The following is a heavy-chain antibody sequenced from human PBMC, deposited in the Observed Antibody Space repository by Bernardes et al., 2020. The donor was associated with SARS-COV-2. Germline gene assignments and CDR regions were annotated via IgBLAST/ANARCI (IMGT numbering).Heavy chain of an antibody. D-gene: IGHD6-13*01. CDR2: IYYSGST. J-gene: IGHJ5*02. CDR1: GGSISSSSYY. Sequence: SETLSLTCTVSGGSISSSSYYWGWIRQPPGKGLEWIGSIYYSGSTYYNPSLKSRVTISVDTSKNQFSLKLSSVTAADTAVYYCARPRGSSWSGSNWFDPWGQGTLVTVSS. CDR3: ARPRGSSWSGSNWFDP. V-gene: IGHV4-39*07.